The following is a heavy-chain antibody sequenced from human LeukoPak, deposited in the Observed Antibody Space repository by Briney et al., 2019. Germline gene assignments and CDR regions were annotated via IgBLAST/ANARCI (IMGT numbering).Heavy chain of an antibody. Sequence: ASVKVSCKASGYTFTSYGISWVRQAPGQGLEWMGWMSAYNGNTNYAQKLQGRVTMTTDTSTSTAYMELRSLRSDDTAVYYCARDRVVLRYFDWSLYPFDYWGQGTLVTVSS. D-gene: IGHD3-9*01. CDR1: GYTFTSYG. V-gene: IGHV1-18*01. CDR2: MSAYNGNT. CDR3: ARDRVVLRYFDWSLYPFDY. J-gene: IGHJ4*02.